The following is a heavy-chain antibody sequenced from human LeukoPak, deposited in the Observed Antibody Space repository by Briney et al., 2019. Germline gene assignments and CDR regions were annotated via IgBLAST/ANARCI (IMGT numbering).Heavy chain of an antibody. CDR2: ISGSDGST. V-gene: IGHV3-23*01. CDR3: ARDGGGYSPTGVDY. Sequence: GGSLRLSCAASGFTFSSYAMSWVRQAPGKGLEWVSGISGSDGSTNYADSVKGRFTISRENSKNTLYLQMNSLRAEDTAVYYCARDGGGYSPTGVDYWGQGTLVTVSS. D-gene: IGHD5-24*01. J-gene: IGHJ4*02. CDR1: GFTFSSYA.